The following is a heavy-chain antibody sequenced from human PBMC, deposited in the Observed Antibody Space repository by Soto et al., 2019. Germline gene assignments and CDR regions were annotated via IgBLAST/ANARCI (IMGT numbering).Heavy chain of an antibody. CDR1: GYTFTSYG. CDR3: VRRHVSATGIDWFDP. D-gene: IGHD6-13*01. J-gene: IGHJ5*02. CDR2: INAANGDT. Sequence: ASVKVSCKASGYTFTSYGIHWVRQAPGQRLEWMGWINAANGDTKYSPRFQGRVTITRDTSASTAYMELSSLRSEDTAVYYCVRRHVSATGIDWFDPWGQGTLVTVSS. V-gene: IGHV1-3*01.